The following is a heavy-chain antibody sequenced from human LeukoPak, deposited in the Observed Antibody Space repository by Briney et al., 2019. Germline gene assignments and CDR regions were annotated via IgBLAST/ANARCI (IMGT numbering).Heavy chain of an antibody. J-gene: IGHJ3*02. CDR2: INHSGST. CDR1: GGSFSGYY. CDR3: ARTYVANSFDI. D-gene: IGHD3-16*01. V-gene: IGHV4-34*01. Sequence: PSETLSLTCAVYGGSFSGYYWSWIRQPPGKGLEWIGEINHSGSTNYNPSLKSRVTISVDTSKNQFSLKLSSVTAADTAVYYCARTYVANSFDIWGQGTMVTVSS.